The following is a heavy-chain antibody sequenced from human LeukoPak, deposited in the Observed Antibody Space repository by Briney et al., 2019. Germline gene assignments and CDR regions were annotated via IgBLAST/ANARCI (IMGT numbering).Heavy chain of an antibody. D-gene: IGHD3-10*01. CDR3: AIRPLWFGELNDY. J-gene: IGHJ4*02. CDR1: GYTFTGYY. CDR2: INPNSGGT. Sequence: ASVKVSCKASGYTFTGYYMHWVRQAPGQGLEWMGWINPNSGGTNYAQKFQGRVTMTRDTSISTAYMELSRLRSDDTAVYYCAIRPLWFGELNDYWGQGTLVTVSP. V-gene: IGHV1-2*02.